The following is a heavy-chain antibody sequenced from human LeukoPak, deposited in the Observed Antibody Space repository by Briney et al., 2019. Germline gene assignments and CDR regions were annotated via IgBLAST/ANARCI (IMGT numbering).Heavy chain of an antibody. CDR1: GGSISRSSYY. D-gene: IGHD5-12*01. Sequence: PSETLSLTCTVSGGSISRSSYYWGWIRQPPGKGLEWIGNVYYNGNTYYNPSFRSRVTMSVDTSKNQFSLRLNSVTAADTAVYYCATYPYSGRSGWQALDYWGQGALVTVSS. CDR2: VYYNGNT. J-gene: IGHJ4*02. V-gene: IGHV4-39*01. CDR3: ATYPYSGRSGWQALDY.